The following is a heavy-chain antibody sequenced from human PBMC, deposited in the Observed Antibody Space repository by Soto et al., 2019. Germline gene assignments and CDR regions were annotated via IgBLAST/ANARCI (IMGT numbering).Heavy chain of an antibody. D-gene: IGHD6-19*01. J-gene: IGHJ4*01. CDR1: GFMFSAYA. Sequence: SLRLSCTASGFMFSAYAMLWVRQAPGKGLEWVAAMSYDGTNTYYADSLKGRFTISRDNSKNTLFLQMSSLTADDSAVYYCARDPSPYTSGWYGIDFWGLGTLVTVS. CDR2: MSYDGTNT. V-gene: IGHV3-30-3*01. CDR3: ARDPSPYTSGWYGIDF.